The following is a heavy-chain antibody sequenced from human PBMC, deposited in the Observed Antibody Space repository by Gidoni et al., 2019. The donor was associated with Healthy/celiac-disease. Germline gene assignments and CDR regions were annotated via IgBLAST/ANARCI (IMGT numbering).Heavy chain of an antibody. V-gene: IGHV4-34*01. D-gene: IGHD5-18*01. J-gene: IGHJ6*02. CDR1: GGSFRGYY. Sequence: QVQLQQWGAGLLKPSETLSLTCAVYGGSFRGYYWSWIRQPPGKGLEWIGEINHSGSTNYNPSLKSRVTISVDTSKNQFSLKLSSVTAADTAVYYCARGRRNSIQLWVYYYYYGMDVWGQGTTVTVSS. CDR2: INHSGST. CDR3: ARGRRNSIQLWVYYYYYGMDV.